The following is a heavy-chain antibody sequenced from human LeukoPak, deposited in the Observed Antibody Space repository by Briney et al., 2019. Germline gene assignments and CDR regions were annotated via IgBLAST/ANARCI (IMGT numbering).Heavy chain of an antibody. CDR2: IYTSGST. Sequence: SQTLSLTCTVSGGSISSGSYYWSWIRQPAGKGLEWIRRIYTSGSTNYNPSLKSRVTISVDTSKNQFSLKLSSVTAADTAVYHCARAGAVADGPQKSSYNWFDPWGQGTLVTVSS. J-gene: IGHJ5*02. CDR3: ARAGAVADGPQKSSYNWFDP. CDR1: GGSISSGSYY. V-gene: IGHV4-61*02. D-gene: IGHD6-19*01.